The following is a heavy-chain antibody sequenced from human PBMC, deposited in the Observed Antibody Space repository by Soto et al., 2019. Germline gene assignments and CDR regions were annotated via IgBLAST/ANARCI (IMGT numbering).Heavy chain of an antibody. CDR2: IYSGGST. Sequence: EVQLVESGGGLVQPGGSLRLSCAASGFTVSSNYMSWVRQAPGKGLEWVSVIYSGGSTYYADSVKGRFTISRDNSKNTLYLQMNSLRAEDTAVYYCAREGTGSSGKPIDYWGQGTLVTVSS. V-gene: IGHV3-66*01. CDR3: AREGTGSSGKPIDY. J-gene: IGHJ4*02. D-gene: IGHD3-22*01. CDR1: GFTVSSNY.